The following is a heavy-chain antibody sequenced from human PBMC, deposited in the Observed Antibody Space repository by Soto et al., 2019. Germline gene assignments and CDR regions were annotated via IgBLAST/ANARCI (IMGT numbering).Heavy chain of an antibody. V-gene: IGHV1-3*01. Sequence: ASVNFSCNASGYTFTSYPMHWVRQTPGKVLECMGWINAGNGDTKYSQKFQGRVTITRDTSAITAYMELNTLRSEDTAVYYGARDWTQYDRSGPGEYWGQGTLVTDSS. CDR2: INAGNGDT. CDR1: GYTFTSYP. D-gene: IGHD3-22*01. CDR3: ARDWTQYDRSGPGEY. J-gene: IGHJ4*02.